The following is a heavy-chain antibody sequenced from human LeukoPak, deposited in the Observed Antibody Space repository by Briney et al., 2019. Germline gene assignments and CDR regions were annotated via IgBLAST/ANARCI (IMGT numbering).Heavy chain of an antibody. CDR3: ARTPREYQLPSDY. CDR2: INHNSGGT. D-gene: IGHD2-2*01. V-gene: IGHV1-2*02. Sequence: ASVKVSCKASGYTFTAYYMHWVRQAPGQGLEWMGWINHNSGGTNYAQTFQGRVTMTRDTSITTAYMELSRLISDDTAVYYCARTPREYQLPSDYWGQGTLVTVSS. CDR1: GYTFTAYY. J-gene: IGHJ4*02.